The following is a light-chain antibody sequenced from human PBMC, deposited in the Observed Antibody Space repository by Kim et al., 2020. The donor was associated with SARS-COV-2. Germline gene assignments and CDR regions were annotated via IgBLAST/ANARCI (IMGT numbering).Light chain of an antibody. Sequence: LSPGERATLSCRASQSVSSSYLAWYQQKLGPAPRLLLSGASRRATGLPDRCSGSGCGTDFTITIRRLEHEVSVLYYCQQYGTLITFGQGTRLEIK. CDR2: GAS. CDR3: QQYGTLIT. J-gene: IGKJ5*01. V-gene: IGKV3-20*01. CDR1: QSVSSSY.